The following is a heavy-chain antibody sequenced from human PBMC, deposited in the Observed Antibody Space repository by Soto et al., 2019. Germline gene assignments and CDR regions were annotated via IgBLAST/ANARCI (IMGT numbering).Heavy chain of an antibody. V-gene: IGHV3-23*01. J-gene: IGHJ5*02. Sequence: EVQLLESGGGLVQPGGSRGLAWAASGFSFISYAMVGAPRVPGKGLEWVPVISARAGSSSFADSVKGRFTISRDNSKNVLSLEMNNLRAEDTATYFCAKGSIEYRASVDRWGQGTLVLVSS. CDR2: ISARAGSS. CDR1: GFSFISYA. CDR3: AKGSIEYRASVDR. D-gene: IGHD3-16*02.